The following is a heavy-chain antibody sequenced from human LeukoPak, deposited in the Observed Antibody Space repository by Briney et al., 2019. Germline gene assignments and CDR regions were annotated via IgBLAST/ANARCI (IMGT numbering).Heavy chain of an antibody. J-gene: IGHJ4*02. V-gene: IGHV4-4*02. CDR2: IYHSGSA. Sequence: SETLSLTCAVSGASINGSEWWNWVRQPPGKGLEWIGEIYHSGSANYNPSLKSRVAISVDKSKNQFSLKLSSVTAADTAVYYCARDSTSDSSWYFDYWGQGTLVTVSS. CDR3: ARDSTSDSSWYFDY. D-gene: IGHD6-13*01. CDR1: GASINGSEW.